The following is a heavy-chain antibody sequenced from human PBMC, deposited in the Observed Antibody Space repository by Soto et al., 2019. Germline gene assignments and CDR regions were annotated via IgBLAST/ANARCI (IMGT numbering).Heavy chain of an antibody. V-gene: IGHV4-59*01. Sequence: SETLSLTCTVSGGSISSYYWSWIRQPPGKELEWIGYIYYSGSTNYNPSLKSRVTISVDTSKNQFSLKLGSVTAAVTAVYYCARSPPAYYYDSSGYYFDYWGQGTLVTVSS. CDR3: ARSPPAYYYDSSGYYFDY. CDR1: GGSISSYY. CDR2: IYYSGST. J-gene: IGHJ4*02. D-gene: IGHD3-22*01.